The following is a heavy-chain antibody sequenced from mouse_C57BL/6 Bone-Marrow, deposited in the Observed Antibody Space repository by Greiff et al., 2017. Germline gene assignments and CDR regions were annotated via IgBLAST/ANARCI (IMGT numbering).Heavy chain of an antibody. CDR1: GFSLTSYG. Sequence: VQLQQSGPGLVQPSQSLSITCTVSGFSLTSYGVHWVRQSPGKGLEWLGVIWRGGSTDYNAAFISRLSISKDNSKSQVFFKMNSLQADDTAIYYCARMGTTAPWYFDVWGTGTTVTVSS. D-gene: IGHD1-2*01. J-gene: IGHJ1*03. CDR3: ARMGTTAPWYFDV. V-gene: IGHV2-2*01. CDR2: IWRGGST.